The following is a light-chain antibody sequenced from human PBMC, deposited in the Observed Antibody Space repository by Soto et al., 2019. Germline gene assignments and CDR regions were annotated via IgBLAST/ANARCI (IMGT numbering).Light chain of an antibody. J-gene: IGKJ1*01. V-gene: IGKV3-11*01. CDR1: QSVKTF. CDR2: GAS. Sequence: EIVLTQSPATLSLSPGERATLSCRASQSVKTFLVWYQQRPGQAPRLLIYGASTRATGMPARFSGSGSGTEFTLTISSLQSEDFAVYYCQQRSHWPRTFGQGTKVDIK. CDR3: QQRSHWPRT.